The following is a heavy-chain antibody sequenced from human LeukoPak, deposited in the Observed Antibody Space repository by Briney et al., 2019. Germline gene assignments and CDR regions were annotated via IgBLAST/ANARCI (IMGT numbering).Heavy chain of an antibody. CDR2: IYPGDSDS. CDR3: VRTSSTWYGDY. J-gene: IGHJ4*02. V-gene: IGHV5-51*01. D-gene: IGHD6-13*01. Sequence: GESLKISCKGSGYTFASYLIGWVRQMPGKGLEWMGIIYPGDSDSRYSPSFQGQVTISADKSISTAYLQWRSLKASDTAMYYCVRTSSTWYGDYWGQGTLVTVSS. CDR1: GYTFASYL.